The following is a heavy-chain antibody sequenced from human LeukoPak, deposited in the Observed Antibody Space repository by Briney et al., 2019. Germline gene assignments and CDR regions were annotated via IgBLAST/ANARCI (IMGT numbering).Heavy chain of an antibody. J-gene: IGHJ3*02. D-gene: IGHD5-24*01. CDR2: INPSGGST. V-gene: IGHV1-46*01. CDR3: ARGNGYSPRGGFDI. Sequence: ASVKVSCEASGYSFTHYYIHGVRQAPGQGLEWMGMINPSGGSTSYAQKFQGRVPMTRDTSTSTVYMDLSSLRSDDTAVYYCARGNGYSPRGGFDIWGQGTMVTVPS. CDR1: GYSFTHYY.